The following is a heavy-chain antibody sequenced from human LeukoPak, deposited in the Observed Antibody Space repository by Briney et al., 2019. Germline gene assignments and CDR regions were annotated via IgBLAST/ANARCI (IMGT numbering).Heavy chain of an antibody. V-gene: IGHV4-38-2*01. CDR2: LYHPDST. D-gene: IGHD2-2*01. CDR3: ARQYDSYFYYYLDL. Sequence: PSETLSLTCGVSGYPINNAYYWVWIRQPPEKGLEWIGSLYHPDSTYYNPSLKSRVTMSVDTSRNQFSLRLSSVTAADTAVYYCARQYDSYFYYYLDLWGTGTTVTVSS. CDR1: GYPINNAYY. J-gene: IGHJ6*03.